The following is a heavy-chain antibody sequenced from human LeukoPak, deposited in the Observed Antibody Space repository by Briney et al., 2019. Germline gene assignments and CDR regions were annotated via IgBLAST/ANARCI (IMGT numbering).Heavy chain of an antibody. CDR1: GYTFTGYY. V-gene: IGHV1-2*04. J-gene: IGHJ4*02. D-gene: IGHD2-15*01. Sequence: GASVKVSCKASGYTFTGYYMHWVRQAPGQGLEWMGWINPNSGGTNYAQKFQGWVTMTRDTSISTAYMELSRLRSDDTAVYYCARGLDTLGWYFDYWGQGTLVTVSS. CDR3: ARGLDTLGWYFDY. CDR2: INPNSGGT.